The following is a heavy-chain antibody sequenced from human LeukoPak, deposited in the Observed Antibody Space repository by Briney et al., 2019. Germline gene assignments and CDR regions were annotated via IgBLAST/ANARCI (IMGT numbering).Heavy chain of an antibody. CDR1: GFTFSTYC. CDR3: VRDFRSADY. V-gene: IGHV3-74*01. Sequence: GGSLRLSCAASGFTFSTYCMHWVRQAPGKGPMWVSRICPDGTVKNYADSVKARFIISRDNARNTVYLQMNSLRVEDTAVYYCVRDFRSADYWGQGTLVTVSS. J-gene: IGHJ4*02. CDR2: ICPDGTVK.